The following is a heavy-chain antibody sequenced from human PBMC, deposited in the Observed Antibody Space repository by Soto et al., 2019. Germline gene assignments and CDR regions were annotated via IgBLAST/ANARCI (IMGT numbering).Heavy chain of an antibody. CDR1: GFTFSNYA. J-gene: IGHJ4*02. CDR2: IGGRATSA. D-gene: IGHD3-22*01. CDR3: AKSRYSDSSGDFYDF. V-gene: IGHV3-23*01. Sequence: EVQLLESGGGLVQPGGSLRLSCAASGFTFSNYAMSWVRQAPGKGLEWVSGIGGRATSAYYADSVKGRFAISRDNSYNTLCLQLNSLRAEDTAVYYCAKSRYSDSSGDFYDFWGQGTLVSVSS.